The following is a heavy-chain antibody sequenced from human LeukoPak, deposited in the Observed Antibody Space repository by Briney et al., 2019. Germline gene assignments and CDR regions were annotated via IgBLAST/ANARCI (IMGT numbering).Heavy chain of an antibody. CDR2: IYYSGST. V-gene: IGHV4-59*01. J-gene: IGHJ2*01. CDR1: GGSISSYY. CDR3: ARVPLIVATIDWYFDL. D-gene: IGHD5-12*01. Sequence: SETLSLTCTVSGGSISSYYWSWIRQPPGKGLVWFGYIYYSGSTNYNPSLKSRVTTSVDTSKNQFSLKLSSVTAANTAVYYCARVPLIVATIDWYFDLWGRGTLVTVSS.